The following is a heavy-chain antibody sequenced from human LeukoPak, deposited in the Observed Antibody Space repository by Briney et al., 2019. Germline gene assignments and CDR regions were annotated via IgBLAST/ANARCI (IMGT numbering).Heavy chain of an antibody. CDR3: ARATDKIVATMHVWFDH. D-gene: IGHD5-12*01. CDR2: ISSSSSYT. V-gene: IGHV3-11*05. J-gene: IGHJ5*02. CDR1: GFTFSDYY. Sequence: PGGSLRLSCAASGFTFSDYYMSWIRQAPGKGLEWVSYISSSSSYTNYADSVKGRFTISRDNAKNSLYLQMNSLRAEDTAVYYCARATDKIVATMHVWFDHWGQGTLVTVSS.